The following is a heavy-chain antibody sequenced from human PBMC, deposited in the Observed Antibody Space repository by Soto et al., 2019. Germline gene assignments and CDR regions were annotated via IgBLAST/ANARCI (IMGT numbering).Heavy chain of an antibody. CDR1: GYTFTSYG. CDR2: ISAYNGNT. V-gene: IGHV1-18*01. Sequence: ASVKVSCKASGYTFTSYGISWVRQAPGQGLEWMGWISAYNGNTNYAQKLQGRVTMTTDTSTSTAYMELRSLRSDGTAVYYCARGYLITIFGVVIMDYFDYWGQGTLVTVSS. CDR3: ARGYLITIFGVVIMDYFDY. J-gene: IGHJ4*02. D-gene: IGHD3-3*01.